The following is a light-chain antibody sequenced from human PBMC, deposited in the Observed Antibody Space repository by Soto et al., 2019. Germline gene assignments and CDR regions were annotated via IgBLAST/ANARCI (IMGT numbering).Light chain of an antibody. CDR3: QQYDSYSWT. V-gene: IGKV1-5*01. CDR2: DAS. J-gene: IGKJ1*01. Sequence: DIQMTQSPSTLSASAGDTVTITCRASQSISTFLAWYQQKPGKAPKLLIFDASSLKSGVPSRFSGSGSGTEFTLTISSLQPDDFATYYCQQYDSYSWTFGQGIKVEIK. CDR1: QSISTF.